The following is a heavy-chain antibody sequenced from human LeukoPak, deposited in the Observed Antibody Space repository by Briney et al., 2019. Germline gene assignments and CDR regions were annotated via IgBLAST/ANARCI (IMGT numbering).Heavy chain of an antibody. J-gene: IGHJ6*03. CDR2: IYTSGST. CDR3: ARPSRGAGTFFSANYYMDV. V-gene: IGHV4-4*07. Sequence: PSETLSLTCTVSGGSINIYYWSWIRQPAGKGLEWIGRIYTSGSTNYNPSLKSRVTMSVDTSKNQFSLKLSSVTAADTAVYYCARPSRGAGTFFSANYYMDVWGKGTTVTISS. D-gene: IGHD6-19*01. CDR1: GGSINIYY.